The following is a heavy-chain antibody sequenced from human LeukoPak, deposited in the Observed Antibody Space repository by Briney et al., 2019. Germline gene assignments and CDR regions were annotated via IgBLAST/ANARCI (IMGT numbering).Heavy chain of an antibody. CDR1: GYTFTGYY. J-gene: IGHJ4*02. D-gene: IGHD6-25*01. CDR3: ARISRGGVGGSGLSDY. CDR2: INPNTGDT. Sequence: GASVKVSCKASGYTFTGYYMHWVRQAPGQGLEWMGWINPNTGDTHYAQKFQGRVTMTRDTSISTAYMELSRLRSDDTAVYYWARISRGGVGGSGLSDYWGQGTLVTVSS. V-gene: IGHV1-2*02.